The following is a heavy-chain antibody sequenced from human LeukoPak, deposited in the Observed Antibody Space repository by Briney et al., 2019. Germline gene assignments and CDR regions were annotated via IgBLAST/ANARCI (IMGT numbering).Heavy chain of an antibody. CDR2: INTDGSEK. Sequence: PGGSLRLSCVASGFSRSRYWINWVRQAPRKGLEWVSNINTDGSEKYYGKSVNGRSTISRDNAKNSVYLQMNSLRVEDTAIYYCAPSPWGQGTPVTVSS. V-gene: IGHV3-7*01. CDR3: APSP. J-gene: IGHJ5*02. CDR1: GFSRSRYW.